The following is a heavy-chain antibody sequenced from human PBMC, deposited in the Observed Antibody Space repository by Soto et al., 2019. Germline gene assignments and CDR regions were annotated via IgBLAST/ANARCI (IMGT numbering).Heavy chain of an antibody. Sequence: QVQLVQSGAEVKKPGASVKVSCKASGYTFTSYGISWVRQAPGQGLEWMGWISAYNGNTNYAQKLQGRVTMTTETSTSTAYMELRSLRSDDTAVYYWAREEVGGDEGIGTFDYWGQGTLVTVSS. D-gene: IGHD1-1*01. CDR1: GYTFTSYG. CDR2: ISAYNGNT. J-gene: IGHJ4*02. CDR3: AREEVGGDEGIGTFDY. V-gene: IGHV1-18*01.